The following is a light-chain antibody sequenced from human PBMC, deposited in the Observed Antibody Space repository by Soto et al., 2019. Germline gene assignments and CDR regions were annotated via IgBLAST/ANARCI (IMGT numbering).Light chain of an antibody. Sequence: QAVVTQPPSASGTPGQRVTISCSGSTSNIGSNYVYWYQHLPGTAPKLLIYTDNQRPSGVPDRFSGSKSGTSASLAISGLRSEDEADYFCAAWDHNLRGYWVFGGGTRLTVL. V-gene: IGLV1-47*02. CDR3: AAWDHNLRGYWV. CDR1: TSNIGSNY. CDR2: TDN. J-gene: IGLJ2*01.